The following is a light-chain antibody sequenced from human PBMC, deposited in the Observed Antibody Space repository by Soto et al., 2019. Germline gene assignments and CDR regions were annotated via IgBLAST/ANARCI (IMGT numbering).Light chain of an antibody. CDR1: RSDISDSDY. CDR3: SSFSAGVV. CDR2: EVI. V-gene: IGLV2-14*01. J-gene: IGLJ1*01. Sequence: QSVLTQPASVSGSPGQSITISCTGTRSDISDSDYVSWYQQHPGEAPKLIIYEVIHRPSGVSNRFSGSMSDNTASLTISGLQPDDESDYYCSSFSAGVVFGSGTKVTVL.